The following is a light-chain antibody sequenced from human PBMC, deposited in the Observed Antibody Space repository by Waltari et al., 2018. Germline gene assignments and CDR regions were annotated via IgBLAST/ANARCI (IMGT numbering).Light chain of an antibody. CDR3: QQYDGSSVT. CDR2: GAS. J-gene: IGKJ4*01. V-gene: IGKV3-20*01. Sequence: CRASQTISGSWLTWYQQKPGQAPRLVIYGASIRATAIPDRFSGSGSGTDFTLTISRLEPEDFVVYYCQQYDGSSVTFGGGTKVEIK. CDR1: QTISGSW.